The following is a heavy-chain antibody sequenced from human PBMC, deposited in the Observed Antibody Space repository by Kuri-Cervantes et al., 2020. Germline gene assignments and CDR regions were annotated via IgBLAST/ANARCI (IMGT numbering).Heavy chain of an antibody. D-gene: IGHD3-3*01. CDR3: AREARDYDFWSGYRDY. CDR2: ISAYNGNT. CDR1: GYTFTSYD. V-gene: IGHV1-18*01. J-gene: IGHJ4*02. Sequence: ASVKVSCKASGYTFTSYDINWVRQATGQGLEWMGWISAYNGNTNYAQKLQGRVTMTTDTSASTAYMELRSLRSDDTAVYYCAREARDYDFWSGYRDYWGQGTLVTVSS.